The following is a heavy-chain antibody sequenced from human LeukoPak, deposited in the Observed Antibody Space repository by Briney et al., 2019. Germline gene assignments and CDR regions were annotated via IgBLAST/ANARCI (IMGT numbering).Heavy chain of an antibody. CDR3: AKDKMSYDSGIYSYYYYYGMDV. V-gene: IGHV3-30*18. CDR2: ISYDGSNK. D-gene: IGHD3-10*01. Sequence: GGSLRLSCAASGLTFSSYGMHWVRQAPGKGLEWVAVISYDGSNKYYADSVKGRFTISRDNSKNTLYLQMNSLRAEDTAVYYCAKDKMSYDSGIYSYYYYYGMDVWGQGTTVTVSS. J-gene: IGHJ6*02. CDR1: GLTFSSYG.